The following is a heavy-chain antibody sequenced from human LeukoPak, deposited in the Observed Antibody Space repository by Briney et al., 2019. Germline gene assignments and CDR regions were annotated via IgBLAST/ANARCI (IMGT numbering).Heavy chain of an antibody. CDR1: GFTFSSYG. CDR3: AREPPVTTDLGDYYYGMDV. Sequence: GRSLRLSCAASGFTFSSYGMHWDRQAPGKGLEWVAVIWYDGSNKYYADSVKGRFTISRDNSKNTLYLQMNSLRAEDTAVYYCAREPPVTTDLGDYYYGMDVWGQGTTVTVSS. V-gene: IGHV3-33*01. J-gene: IGHJ6*02. CDR2: IWYDGSNK. D-gene: IGHD4-17*01.